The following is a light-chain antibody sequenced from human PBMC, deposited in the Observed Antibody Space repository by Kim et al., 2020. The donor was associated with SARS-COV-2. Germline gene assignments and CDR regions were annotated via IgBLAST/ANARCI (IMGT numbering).Light chain of an antibody. J-gene: IGLJ3*02. CDR1: SSKIRRNY. CDR3: EAWDDSRSGWV. V-gene: IGLV1-47*01. Sequence: GQRVNSSGSGRSSKIRRNYVYWYQQHAGTAPKTLIYRNKQRPPGVPGRFPGSKSGNSASLAISGRRSEDEADYYCEAWDDSRSGWVFGGRTQLTVL. CDR2: RNK.